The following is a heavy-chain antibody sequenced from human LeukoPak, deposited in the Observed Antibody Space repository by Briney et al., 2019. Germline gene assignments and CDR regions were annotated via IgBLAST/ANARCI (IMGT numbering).Heavy chain of an antibody. CDR2: AWYDEKNK. CDR1: GFSFKSYG. CDR3: AKASFSGVCPTD. V-gene: IGHV3-30*02. Sequence: PGGSLRLSCAASGFSFKSYGMHWIRQAPGKGLEWVAVAWYDEKNKAYADSVKGRFTISRDNSKNTLYLQMNSLRAEDTAVYYCAKASFSGVCPTDWGQGTLVTVSS. D-gene: IGHD2-8*01. J-gene: IGHJ4*02.